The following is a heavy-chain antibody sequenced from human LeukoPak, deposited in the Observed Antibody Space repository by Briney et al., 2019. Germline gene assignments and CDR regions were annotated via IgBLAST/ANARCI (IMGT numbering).Heavy chain of an antibody. CDR3: AYVGEGPYPQYDY. J-gene: IGHJ4*02. CDR1: GYTFTDYY. Sequence: ASVKISCKASGYTFTDYYIHWVRQAPGQGLEWMGWINPSSGGTNYPQKFQGRVTMTRDTSISTAYMELSRLRSDDTAVYYCAYVGEGPYPQYDYWGQGTLVTVSS. V-gene: IGHV1-2*02. CDR2: INPSSGGT. D-gene: IGHD2-15*01.